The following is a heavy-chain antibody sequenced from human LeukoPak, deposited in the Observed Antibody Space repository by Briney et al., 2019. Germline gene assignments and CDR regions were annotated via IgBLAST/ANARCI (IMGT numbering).Heavy chain of an antibody. CDR3: ARGTPLFDP. Sequence: PGGSLRLSCAASGFTFSSYTMHWVRQAPGKGLEWISYISISSSTIYYADSVKGRFTISRDNAKNSLYLQMNSLRAEDTAVYYCARGTPLFDPWGQGTLVTVSS. V-gene: IGHV3-48*01. D-gene: IGHD2-2*01. J-gene: IGHJ5*02. CDR1: GFTFSSYT. CDR2: ISISSSTI.